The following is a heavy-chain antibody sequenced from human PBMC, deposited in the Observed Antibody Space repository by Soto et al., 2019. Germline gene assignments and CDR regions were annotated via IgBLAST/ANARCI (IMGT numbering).Heavy chain of an antibody. J-gene: IGHJ4*02. Sequence: QPGGSLRLSCAASGFTFDDYTMHWVRQAPGKGLEWVSLISWDGGSTYYADSVKGRFTISRDNSKNSLYLQMNSLRTEDTALYYCAKDGEGTLHYWGQGTLVTVSS. CDR3: AKDGEGTLHY. CDR1: GFTFDDYT. CDR2: ISWDGGST. D-gene: IGHD3-10*01. V-gene: IGHV3-43*01.